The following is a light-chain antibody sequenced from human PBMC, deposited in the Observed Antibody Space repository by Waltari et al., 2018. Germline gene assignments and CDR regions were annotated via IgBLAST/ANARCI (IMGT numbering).Light chain of an antibody. Sequence: QSALTPPASVSGSPGQSITISCTGTRSDVGTHNYVSWYQQRPGKAPDLIIFDVSNRPSGVSIRFSGSKSGNTASLTISGLQAEDEADYYCNSYTNSGTYVFGSGTKVTVL. CDR2: DVS. J-gene: IGLJ1*01. V-gene: IGLV2-14*03. CDR3: NSYTNSGTYV. CDR1: RSDVGTHNY.